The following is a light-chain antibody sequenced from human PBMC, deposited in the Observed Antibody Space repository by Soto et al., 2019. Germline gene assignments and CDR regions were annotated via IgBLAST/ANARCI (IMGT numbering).Light chain of an antibody. CDR3: MQALQTPRT. CDR1: QSLLHSNGYNY. V-gene: IGKV2-28*01. J-gene: IGKJ1*01. CDR2: LGS. Sequence: DIVMTQSPLSLPVNPGEPASISCRSSQSLLHSNGYNYLDWYLQKPGQSPQLLIYLGSNRASGVPDRFSGSGSGTDFTLKINRVEAEDVGVYFCMQALQTPRTFGQGTKVEIK.